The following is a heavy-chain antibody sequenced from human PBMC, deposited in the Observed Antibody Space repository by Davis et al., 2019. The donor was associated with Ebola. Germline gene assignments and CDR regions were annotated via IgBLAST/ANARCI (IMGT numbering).Heavy chain of an antibody. D-gene: IGHD3-10*01. V-gene: IGHV5-51*01. CDR3: ARGPRSYFRAGGDDY. CDR2: IYPGDSHT. J-gene: IGHJ4*02. CDR1: GYSFTTYW. Sequence: GESLKISCKGSGYSFTTYWIAWVRQMPGKGLEWMGIIYPGDSHTRYSPSFQGQVTISVDKSINTAYLQWSSLKASDTAMYYCARGPRSYFRAGGDDYWGQGTLVTVSS.